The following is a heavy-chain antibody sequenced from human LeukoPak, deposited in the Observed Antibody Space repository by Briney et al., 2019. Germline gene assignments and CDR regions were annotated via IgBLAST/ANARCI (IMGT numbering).Heavy chain of an antibody. CDR2: FDPEDGET. CDR3: ATDLVLVTGDAFDI. Sequence: ASVKVSCKGSGYTLTELSMHWVRQAPGQGLEWMGGFDPEDGETIYAQKFQGRVTMTEDTSTDTAYMELSSLRSEDTAVYYCATDLVLVTGDAFDIWGQGTMVTVSS. CDR1: GYTLTELS. J-gene: IGHJ3*02. D-gene: IGHD3-9*01. V-gene: IGHV1-24*01.